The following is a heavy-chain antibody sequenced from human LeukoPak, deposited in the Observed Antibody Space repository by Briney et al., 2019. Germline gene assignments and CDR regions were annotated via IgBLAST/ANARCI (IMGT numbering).Heavy chain of an antibody. J-gene: IGHJ4*02. CDR1: GPTLRSYA. D-gene: IGHD5-24*01. CDR3: AKLVGSNSDY. V-gene: IGHV3-23*01. Sequence: PGGSLRLSCAVFGPTLRSYALNWVRQAPGKGLEWVSTISSGGFSTNYADSVKGRFTVSRDKSDSTLFLQMNNLRAKDTAIYYCAKLVGSNSDYWGQGTLVIVSS. CDR2: ISSGGFST.